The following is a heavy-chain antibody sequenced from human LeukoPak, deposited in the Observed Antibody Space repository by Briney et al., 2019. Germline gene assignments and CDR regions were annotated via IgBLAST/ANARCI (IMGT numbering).Heavy chain of an antibody. D-gene: IGHD3-16*02. Sequence: SETLSLTCTVSGGSISSYYWSWIRQPPGKGLEWIGYIYYSGSTNYNPSLKSRVTISVDTSKNQFSLKLSSVTAADTAVYYCARADYDYVWGSYRWDYWGQGTLVTVSS. CDR1: GGSISSYY. CDR2: IYYSGST. V-gene: IGHV4-59*12. CDR3: ARADYDYVWGSYRWDY. J-gene: IGHJ4*02.